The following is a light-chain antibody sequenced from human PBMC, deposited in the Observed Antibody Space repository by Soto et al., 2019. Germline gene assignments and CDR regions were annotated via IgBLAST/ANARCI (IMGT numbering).Light chain of an antibody. V-gene: IGKV3-20*01. CDR3: HQCGRAPRA. Sequence: EVVLTQSPGTLSLSPGEKATLSCRASQTVTNTSIAWYQQKYGQPPRLLIYCASNRAAGIPERFSGSGSGTDFTLTISSLEPDDFAVYFCHQCGRAPRAFGQGTRVDIK. J-gene: IGKJ1*01. CDR1: QTVTNTS. CDR2: CAS.